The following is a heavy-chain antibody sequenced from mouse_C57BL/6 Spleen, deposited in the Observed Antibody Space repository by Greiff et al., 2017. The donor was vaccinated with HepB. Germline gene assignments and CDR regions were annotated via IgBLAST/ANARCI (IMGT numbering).Heavy chain of an antibody. CDR3: AISYYYGSGFAG. J-gene: IGHJ3*01. D-gene: IGHD1-1*01. CDR1: GYTFTSYW. V-gene: IGHV1-64*01. CDR2: IHPYSGST. Sequence: QVQLQQSGAELVKPGASVKLSCKASGYTFTSYWMHWVKQRPGQGLEWIGMIHPYSGSTNYNEKFKSKATLTVDKSSSTAYMQLSSLTSEDSAVYDCAISYYYGSGFAGWGQVTLVTVSA.